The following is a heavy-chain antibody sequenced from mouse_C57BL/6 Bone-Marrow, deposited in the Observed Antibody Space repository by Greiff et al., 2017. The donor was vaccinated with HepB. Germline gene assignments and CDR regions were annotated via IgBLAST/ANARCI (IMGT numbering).Heavy chain of an antibody. Sequence: QVQLQQSGAELVRPGASVTLSCKASGYTFTDYEMHWVKQTPVHGLEWIGAIDPETGGTAYNQKFKGKAILTADKSSSTAYMELRSLTSEDSAVYYCTRQEGYYYGPYAMDYWGQGASVTVSS. J-gene: IGHJ4*01. V-gene: IGHV1-15*01. CDR3: TRQEGYYYGPYAMDY. D-gene: IGHD1-1*01. CDR1: GYTFTDYE. CDR2: IDPETGGT.